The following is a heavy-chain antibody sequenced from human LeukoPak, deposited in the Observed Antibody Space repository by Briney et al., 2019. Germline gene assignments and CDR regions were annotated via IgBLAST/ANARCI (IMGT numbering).Heavy chain of an antibody. CDR3: AREERGLAIDY. CDR2: ISSSDGST. V-gene: IGHV3-64*01. J-gene: IGHJ4*02. CDR1: GFTFRNYA. D-gene: IGHD3/OR15-3a*01. Sequence: PGGSLRLSCAASGFTFRNYAMHWVRQAPGKGLEYVSAISSSDGSTYYANSVKGRFTISRDNSKNTLYLQMGSLRVEEMAVYYCAREERGLAIDYWGQGTLVTVSS.